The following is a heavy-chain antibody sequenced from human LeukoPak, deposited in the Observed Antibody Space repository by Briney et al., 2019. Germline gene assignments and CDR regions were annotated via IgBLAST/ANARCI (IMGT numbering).Heavy chain of an antibody. D-gene: IGHD6-19*01. J-gene: IGHJ4*02. V-gene: IGHV4-59*01. CDR2: IHYSGKA. CDR1: GGSISGYY. CDR3: ARGRSSGWYSGASDY. Sequence: PSETLSLTCTVSGGSISGYYWTWIRQPPGKGLEWIGQIHYSGKADYNPSLRSRITISVDTSKNQFSLKLSSVTAADTAVYYCARGRSSGWYSGASDYWGQGTLVTVSS.